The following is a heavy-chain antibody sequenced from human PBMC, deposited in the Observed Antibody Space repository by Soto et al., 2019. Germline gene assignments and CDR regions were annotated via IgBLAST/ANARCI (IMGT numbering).Heavy chain of an antibody. CDR2: INPNSGGT. D-gene: IGHD3-16*01. V-gene: IGHV1-2*02. J-gene: IGHJ5*02. Sequence: ASVKVSCKASGYTFTGYYMHWVRQAPGQGLEWMGWINPNSGGTIYAQKFQGRVTMTRDTSISTAYMELSRLRSDDTAVYYCAAALRADWFDPWGQGTLVTASS. CDR3: AAALRADWFDP. CDR1: GYTFTGYY.